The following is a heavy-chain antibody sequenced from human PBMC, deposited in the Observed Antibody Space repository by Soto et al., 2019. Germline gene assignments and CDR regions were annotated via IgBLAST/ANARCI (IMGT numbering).Heavy chain of an antibody. CDR3: ARGRYNNMDV. CDR2: IKSDGSDT. D-gene: IGHD1-26*01. Sequence: GGSLRLSCAASGFDLTTYWMYWVRQTPGKGLVWVSRIKSDGSDTTYADSVKGRFTISRDNAKNTVFLQMNSLRDEDTAVYYCARGRYNNMDVWGQGTTVTVSS. V-gene: IGHV3-74*01. J-gene: IGHJ6*02. CDR1: GFDLTTYW.